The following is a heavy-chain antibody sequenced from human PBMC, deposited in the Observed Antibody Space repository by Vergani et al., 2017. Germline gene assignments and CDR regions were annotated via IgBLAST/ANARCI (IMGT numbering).Heavy chain of an antibody. V-gene: IGHV3-23*01. CDR1: GFTFSSYA. Sequence: EVQLLESGGGLVQPGGSLRLSCAASGFTFSSYAMSWVRQAPGKGLEWVSAISGSGGSTYYADSVKGRFPISRDNSKNTLYLQMNSLRAEGTAVYYCAKAVRDGYLFRAGTFDYWGQGTLVTVSS. D-gene: IGHD3-22*01. CDR2: ISGSGGST. J-gene: IGHJ4*02. CDR3: AKAVRDGYLFRAGTFDY.